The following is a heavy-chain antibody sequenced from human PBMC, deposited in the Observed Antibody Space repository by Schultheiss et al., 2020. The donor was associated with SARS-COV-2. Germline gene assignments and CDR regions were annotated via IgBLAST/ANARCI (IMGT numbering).Heavy chain of an antibody. Sequence: GGSLRLSCAASGFTFSSYSKNWVRQAPGKGLEWVSAISGSGGSTYYADSVKGRFTISRHNSKNTLYLQMNSLRAEDTAVYYCARGPTVAYFDYWGQGTLVTVSS. CDR1: GFTFSSYS. J-gene: IGHJ4*02. V-gene: IGHV3-23*01. CDR3: ARGPTVAYFDY. D-gene: IGHD4-23*01. CDR2: ISGSGGST.